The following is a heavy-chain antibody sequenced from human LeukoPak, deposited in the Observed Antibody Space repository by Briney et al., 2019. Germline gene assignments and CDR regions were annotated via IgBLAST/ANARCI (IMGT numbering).Heavy chain of an antibody. Sequence: GGSLRLSCAASGFTFDDYAMHWVRQAPGKGLEWVSGISWNSGSIGYADSVKGRFTISRDNAKNSLYLQMNSLRVEDTALYYCAKANYYDSSGYGYDAFDIWGQGTMVTVSS. D-gene: IGHD3-22*01. CDR3: AKANYYDSSGYGYDAFDI. V-gene: IGHV3-9*01. CDR1: GFTFDDYA. J-gene: IGHJ3*02. CDR2: ISWNSGSI.